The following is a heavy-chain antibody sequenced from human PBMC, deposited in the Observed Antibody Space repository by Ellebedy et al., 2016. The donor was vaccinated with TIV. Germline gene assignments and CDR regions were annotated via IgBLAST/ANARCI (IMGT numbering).Heavy chain of an antibody. V-gene: IGHV1-3*01. CDR1: GYTFTSYA. Sequence: ASVKVSXXASGYTFTSYAMHWARQAPGQRLEWMGWINAGNGNTKYSQKFQGRVTITRDTSASTAYMELSSLRSEDTAVYYCAREIVATSINWFDPWGQGTLVTVSS. D-gene: IGHD5-12*01. CDR3: AREIVATSINWFDP. CDR2: INAGNGNT. J-gene: IGHJ5*02.